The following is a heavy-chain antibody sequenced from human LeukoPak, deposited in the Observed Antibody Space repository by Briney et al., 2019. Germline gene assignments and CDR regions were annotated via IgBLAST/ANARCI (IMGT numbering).Heavy chain of an antibody. CDR1: GYTFISYA. Sequence: ASVKVCCKASGYTFISYAIHWVRQAPGQRLEWMGWINAGNGNTKYSQKFQGRVTITRDTSASTAYMELSSLRSEDTAVYYCAIGSRFYYYGMDVWGQGTTVTVSS. CDR3: AIGSRFYYYGMDV. D-gene: IGHD3-10*01. V-gene: IGHV1-3*01. CDR2: INAGNGNT. J-gene: IGHJ6*02.